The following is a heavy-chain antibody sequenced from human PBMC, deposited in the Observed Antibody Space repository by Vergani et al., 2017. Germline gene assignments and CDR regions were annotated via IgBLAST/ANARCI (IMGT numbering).Heavy chain of an antibody. CDR2: IYHSGST. Sequence: QVQLQESGPGLVKPSETLSLTCAVSGYSISSGYYWGWIRQPPGKGLEWIGSIYHSGSTYYNPSLKSRVTISVDTTKNQFSLKLSSATAAAAAEYYWARKGYSSGGPFDYWGQGTLVTVSS. V-gene: IGHV4-38-2*01. CDR3: ARKGYSSGGPFDY. J-gene: IGHJ4*02. D-gene: IGHD6-19*01. CDR1: GYSISSGYY.